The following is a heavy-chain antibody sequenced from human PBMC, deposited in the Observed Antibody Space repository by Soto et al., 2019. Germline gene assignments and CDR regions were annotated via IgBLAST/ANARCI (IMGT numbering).Heavy chain of an antibody. CDR1: GFTFSSYA. Sequence: PGGSLRLSCAASGFTFSSYAMSWVRQAPGKGLEWVSGISGSGGRTYYAESVKGRFTISRDNSKNTLFLQMNSLRADDTAAYYCAKGGYNDYFDYWGQGILVTVS. CDR3: AKGGYNDYFDY. J-gene: IGHJ4*02. V-gene: IGHV3-23*01. D-gene: IGHD5-12*01. CDR2: ISGSGGRT.